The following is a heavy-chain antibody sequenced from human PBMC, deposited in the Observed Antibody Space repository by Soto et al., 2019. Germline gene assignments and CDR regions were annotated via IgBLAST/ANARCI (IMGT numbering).Heavy chain of an antibody. D-gene: IGHD3-10*01. V-gene: IGHV4-39*01. CDR2: IYSSGST. Sequence: KPSETLSLTCTVSGGSISSSSYYWGWIRQPPGQGLEWIGSIYSSGSTYYNPSLKSRVTISVETARNQFSRKLSSVTAADTAVYYCARHLGLWFGELRYYFDYWGQGTLVTVSS. J-gene: IGHJ4*02. CDR3: ARHLGLWFGELRYYFDY. CDR1: GGSISSSSYY.